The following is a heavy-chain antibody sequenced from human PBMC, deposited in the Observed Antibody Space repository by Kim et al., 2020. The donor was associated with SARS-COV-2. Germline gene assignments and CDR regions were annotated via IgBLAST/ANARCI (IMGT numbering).Heavy chain of an antibody. V-gene: IGHV3-33*01. Sequence: GGSLRLSCAASGFTFSSYGMHWVRQAPGKGLEWVAVIWYDGSNKYYADSVKGRFTISRDNSKNTLYLQMNSLRAEDTAVYYCARDEVDEGYSSGWDYYGMDVWGQGTTVTVSS. CDR3: ARDEVDEGYSSGWDYYGMDV. CDR1: GFTFSSYG. CDR2: IWYDGSNK. D-gene: IGHD6-19*01. J-gene: IGHJ6*02.